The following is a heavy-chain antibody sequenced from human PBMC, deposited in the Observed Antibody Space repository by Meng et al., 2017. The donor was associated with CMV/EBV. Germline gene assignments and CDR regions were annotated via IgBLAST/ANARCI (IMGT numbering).Heavy chain of an antibody. CDR2: IYWDDDK. CDR1: GFSLSTSGVG. CDR3: AHRLHGSGSYYPYYFDY. D-gene: IGHD3-10*01. J-gene: IGHJ4*02. Sequence: QFTLKESGPTLVKPTQTLTLTCTCSGFSLSTSGVGVGWIRQPPGKALEWLALIYWDDDKRYSPSLKSRLTITKDTSKNQVVLTMTNMDPVDTATYYCAHRLHGSGSYYPYYFDYWGQGTLVTVSS. V-gene: IGHV2-5*02.